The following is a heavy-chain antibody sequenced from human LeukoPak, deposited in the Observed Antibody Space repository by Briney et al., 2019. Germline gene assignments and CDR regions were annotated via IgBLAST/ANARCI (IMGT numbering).Heavy chain of an antibody. Sequence: ASVKVSCKFSGYTLTELSIHWVRLAPGERLEWMGGFDPEDGETIYAQKFQGRVTMTEDTSTYTANMELSSLRSDDTAVYYCATGGTYYYGNTTYHTFDYWGQGTLLTVSS. CDR2: FDPEDGET. V-gene: IGHV1-24*01. CDR1: GYTLTELS. D-gene: IGHD3-10*01. CDR3: ATGGTYYYGNTTYHTFDY. J-gene: IGHJ4*02.